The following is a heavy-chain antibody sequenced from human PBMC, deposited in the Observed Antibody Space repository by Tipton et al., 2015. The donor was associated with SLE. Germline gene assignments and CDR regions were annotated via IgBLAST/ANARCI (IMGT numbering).Heavy chain of an antibody. D-gene: IGHD3-22*01. CDR3: ARDGPYYYDSSGYWNYYYYGMDV. CDR2: IYTSGST. V-gene: IGHV4-4*07. CDR1: GGSISSYY. Sequence: LRLSCTVSGGSISSYYWSWIRQPAGKGLEWIGRIYTSGSTNYNPSLKSRVTMSVDTSKNQFSLKLSSVTAADTAVYYCARDGPYYYDSSGYWNYYYYGMDVWGQGTTVTVSS. J-gene: IGHJ6*02.